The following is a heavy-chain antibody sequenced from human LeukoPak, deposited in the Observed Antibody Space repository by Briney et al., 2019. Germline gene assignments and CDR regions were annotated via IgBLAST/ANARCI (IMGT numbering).Heavy chain of an antibody. D-gene: IGHD2-2*02. CDR2: ICGSGGST. CDR3: AKGGSASCYTRFDY. CDR1: GFTFSSYA. J-gene: IGHJ4*02. V-gene: IGHV3-23*01. Sequence: PGGSLRLSCAASGFTFSSYAMNWVRQAPGKGREWVSAICGSGGSTYYADSVKGRFTISRDNSKNTLYLQMNSLRAEDTAVYYCAKGGSASCYTRFDYWGQGTLVTVSS.